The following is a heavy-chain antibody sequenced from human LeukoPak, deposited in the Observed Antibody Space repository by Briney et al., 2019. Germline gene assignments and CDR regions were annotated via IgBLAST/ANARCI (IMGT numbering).Heavy chain of an antibody. J-gene: IGHJ3*02. CDR1: GFTFSSYA. CDR3: ARDFGPYGSGSYGAFDI. V-gene: IGHV3-30*14. CDR2: ISYDGSNK. Sequence: GRSLRLSCAASGFTFSSYAMHWVRQAPGKGLEWVAVISYDGSNKYYADSVKGRFTISRDNSKNTLYLQMNSLRAEDTAVYYCARDFGPYGSGSYGAFDIWGQGTMVTVSS. D-gene: IGHD3-10*01.